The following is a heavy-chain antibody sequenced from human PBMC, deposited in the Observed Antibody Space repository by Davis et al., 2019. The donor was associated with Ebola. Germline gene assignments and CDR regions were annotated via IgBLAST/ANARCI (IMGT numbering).Heavy chain of an antibody. CDR3: AKMNEGGNSDEIYYYYYYGMDV. CDR2: ISYDGSNK. J-gene: IGHJ6*04. D-gene: IGHD4-23*01. CDR1: GFTFSSYG. Sequence: GGSLRLSCAASGFTFSSYGMHWVRQAPGKGLEWVAVISYDGSNKYYADSVKGRFTISRDNSKNTLYLQMNSLRAEDTAVYYCAKMNEGGNSDEIYYYYYYGMDVWGKGTTVTVSS. V-gene: IGHV3-30*18.